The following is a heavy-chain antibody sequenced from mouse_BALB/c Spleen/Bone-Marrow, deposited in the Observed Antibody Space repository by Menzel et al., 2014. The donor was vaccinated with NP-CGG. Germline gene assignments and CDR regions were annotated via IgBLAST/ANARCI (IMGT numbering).Heavy chain of an antibody. V-gene: IGHV1-14*01. CDR2: INPYNDGT. J-gene: IGHJ1*01. CDR3: ARSLYGYDWYFDV. D-gene: IGHD2-2*01. CDR1: GYTFTSYV. Sequence: VHVKQSGPELVKPGASVKMSCKASGYTFTSYVIHWVKQKPGQGLEWIGNINPYNDGTQYNEKFKGKATLTSDKSSSTAFMELSSLTSEDSAVYYCARSLYGYDWYFDVWGAGTTVTVSS.